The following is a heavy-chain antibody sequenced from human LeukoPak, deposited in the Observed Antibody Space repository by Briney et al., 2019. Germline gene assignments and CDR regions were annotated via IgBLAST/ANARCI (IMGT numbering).Heavy chain of an antibody. CDR1: GFTFSNYW. J-gene: IGHJ4*02. CDR2: IKQDGSEK. D-gene: IGHD3-16*02. CDR3: ARDPNMNTFGGVIVTLDY. Sequence: GGSLRLSCAASGFTFSNYWMSWVRQAPGKGLEWVANIKQDGSEKYYVDSVRGRFIISRDNAKNSLYLQMKSLRAEDTAVYYCARDPNMNTFGGVIVTLDYWGQGTLVTVSS. V-gene: IGHV3-7*01.